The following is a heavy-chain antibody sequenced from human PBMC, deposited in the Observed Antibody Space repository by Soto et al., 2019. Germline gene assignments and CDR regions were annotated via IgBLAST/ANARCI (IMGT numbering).Heavy chain of an antibody. CDR2: IDSYGSST. V-gene: IGHV3-74*03. J-gene: IGHJ4*02. Sequence: EVQLVESGGGLVQPGGSLRLSCVASGFTFSSYWLHWVRQVPGKEPVWVSFIDSYGSSTKYADSVRGRFTISRDNAKNTLYLLMNSLRVEDTAVYYCVRGLGNSDHWGQGTLVTVSS. CDR1: GFTFSSYW. CDR3: VRGLGNSDH.